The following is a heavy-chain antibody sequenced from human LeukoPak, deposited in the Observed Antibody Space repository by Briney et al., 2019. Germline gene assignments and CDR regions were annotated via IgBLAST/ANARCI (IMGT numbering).Heavy chain of an antibody. V-gene: IGHV4-39*07. CDR2: IYYSGST. J-gene: IGHJ4*02. Sequence: PSETLSLTCTVSGGSISSSSYYWGWIRQPPGKGLEWIGSIYYSGSTYYNPSLKSRVTISVDTSKNQFSLKLSSVTAADTAVSYCARDSGIAAAGYDYWGQGTLVTVSS. D-gene: IGHD6-13*01. CDR3: ARDSGIAAAGYDY. CDR1: GGSISSSSYY.